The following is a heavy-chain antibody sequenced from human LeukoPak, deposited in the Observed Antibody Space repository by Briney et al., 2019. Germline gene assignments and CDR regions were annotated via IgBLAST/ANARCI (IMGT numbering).Heavy chain of an antibody. J-gene: IGHJ4*02. V-gene: IGHV3-23*01. CDR2: ISGSGGST. Sequence: GGSLRLSCAASGFTFSSYAMSWVRQAPGKGLECVSAISGSGGSTYYADSVKGRFTISRDNSKNTLYLQMNSLRAEDTAVYYCAKDLRIMITFGGVIDYWGQGTLVTVSS. D-gene: IGHD3-16*02. CDR3: AKDLRIMITFGGVIDY. CDR1: GFTFSSYA.